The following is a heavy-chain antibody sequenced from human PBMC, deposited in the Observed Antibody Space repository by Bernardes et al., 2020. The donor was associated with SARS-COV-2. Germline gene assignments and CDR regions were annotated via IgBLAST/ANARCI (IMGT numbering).Heavy chain of an antibody. CDR2: IGAGGET. Sequence: SLRLACTTSGFNFSRYDMHWIRQLTGKGLEWVSTIGAGGETYYPGSVKGRFTISRENAKNSLYLQMNSLRAGDTALYYCARAPRSSWYSGHYYYGMDVWGQGTTVTVSS. D-gene: IGHD6-13*01. J-gene: IGHJ6*02. CDR1: GFNFSRYD. V-gene: IGHV3-13*01. CDR3: ARAPRSSWYSGHYYYGMDV.